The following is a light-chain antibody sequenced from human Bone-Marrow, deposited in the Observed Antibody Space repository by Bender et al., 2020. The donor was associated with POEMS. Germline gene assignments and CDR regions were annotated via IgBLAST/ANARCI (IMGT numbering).Light chain of an antibody. CDR1: SNDVGSYNL. J-gene: IGLJ3*02. V-gene: IGLV2-23*02. Sequence: QSALTQPASVSGSPGQSITVSCSGTSNDVGSYNLVSWYQQHPGRAPKLILYEVNKRPSGVSTRFSGSKSGNMASLTISGLQPEDEADYYCCSYAGSDIPVKFGGGTKLTVL. CDR3: CSYAGSDIPVK. CDR2: EVN.